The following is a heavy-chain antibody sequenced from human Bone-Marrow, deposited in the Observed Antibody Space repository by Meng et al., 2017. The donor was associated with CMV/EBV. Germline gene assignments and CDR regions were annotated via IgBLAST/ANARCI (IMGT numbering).Heavy chain of an antibody. V-gene: IGHV3-23*01. CDR3: AKDQTFRLNYFYYYGMDV. CDR1: GFTFSSYA. D-gene: IGHD3-16*01. Sequence: GESLKISCAASGFTFSSYAMSWVRQAPGKGLEWVSAISGSGGSTYYADSVKGRFTISRDNSKNTLYLQMNSLRVEDTAVYYCAKDQTFRLNYFYYYGMDVWGQGTTVTVSS. J-gene: IGHJ6*02. CDR2: ISGSGGST.